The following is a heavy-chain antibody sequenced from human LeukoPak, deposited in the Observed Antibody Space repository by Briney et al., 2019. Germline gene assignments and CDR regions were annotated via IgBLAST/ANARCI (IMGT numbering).Heavy chain of an antibody. CDR2: IYYSGST. Sequence: SETLSLTCTVSGGSISSSDYYWGWIRQPPGKGLEWIASIYYSGSTYYSPSLKSGVTISVDTSKNQFSLKLRSVTATDTAVYYCARGPTRGYTYGGCFDPWGQGTLVTVSS. J-gene: IGHJ5*02. CDR3: ARGPTRGYTYGGCFDP. CDR1: GGSISSSDYY. D-gene: IGHD5-12*01. V-gene: IGHV4-39*01.